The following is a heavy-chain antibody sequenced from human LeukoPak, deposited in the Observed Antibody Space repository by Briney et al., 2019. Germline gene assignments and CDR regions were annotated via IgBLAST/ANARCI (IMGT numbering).Heavy chain of an antibody. V-gene: IGHV4-59*01. CDR2: IYYSGST. CDR1: GGSISSYY. CDR3: AREDCSGGSCYPY. J-gene: IGHJ4*02. D-gene: IGHD2-15*01. Sequence: SETLSLTCTVSGGSISSYYWSWIRQPPGKGLEWIGYIYYSGSTNYNPSLKSRVTISVDTSKNQFSLKLSSVTAADTAVYYCAREDCSGGSCYPYWGQGTLVTVSS.